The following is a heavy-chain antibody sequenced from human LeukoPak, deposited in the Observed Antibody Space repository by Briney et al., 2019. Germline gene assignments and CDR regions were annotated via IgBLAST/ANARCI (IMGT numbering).Heavy chain of an antibody. CDR1: GFTFSSYS. V-gene: IGHV3-21*01. D-gene: IGHD3-3*01. CDR3: ASTIFGVVTRVDY. J-gene: IGHJ4*02. CDR2: ISSSSSYI. Sequence: GGSLRLSCAASGFTFSSYSMNWVRQAPGKGLEWVSSISSSSSYIYYADSVKGRFTISRDNAKNSLYLQMNSLRAEDTAVYYCASTIFGVVTRVDYWGQGTLVTVSS.